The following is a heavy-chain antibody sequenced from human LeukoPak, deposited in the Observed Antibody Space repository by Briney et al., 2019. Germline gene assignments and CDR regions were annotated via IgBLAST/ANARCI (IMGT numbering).Heavy chain of an antibody. J-gene: IGHJ4*02. CDR1: GGSISSSGYY. D-gene: IGHD2-21*02. CDR3: ARTVTAIAPWYFDY. V-gene: IGHV4-39*01. Sequence: SETLSLTCTVSGGSISSSGYYWGWIRQPPGKGLEWIGSIYYSGSTYYNPSLKSRVTISVDTSKNQFSLKLSSVTAADTAVYYCARTVTAIAPWYFDYWSQGTLVTVSS. CDR2: IYYSGST.